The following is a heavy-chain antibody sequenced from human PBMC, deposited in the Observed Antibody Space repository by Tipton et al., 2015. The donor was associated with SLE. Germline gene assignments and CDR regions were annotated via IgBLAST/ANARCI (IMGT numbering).Heavy chain of an antibody. J-gene: IGHJ4*02. Sequence: LRLSCAVYGGSFSGYHWTWTRQPPGQGLGWIGEIADTGSPNYSPSLKSRVTISLDTSKSQFSLILNSLTAADTAVYYCARGPFQRWPPGAYWGQGTLVTVSS. D-gene: IGHD6-19*01. CDR3: ARGPFQRWPPGAY. CDR2: IADTGSP. V-gene: IGHV4-34*01. CDR1: GGSFSGYH.